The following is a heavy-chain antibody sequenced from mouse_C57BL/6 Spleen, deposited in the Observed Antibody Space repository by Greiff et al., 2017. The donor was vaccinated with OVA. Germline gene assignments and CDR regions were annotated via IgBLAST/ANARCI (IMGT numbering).Heavy chain of an antibody. V-gene: IGHV1-81*01. J-gene: IGHJ2*01. CDR2: IYPRSGNT. D-gene: IGHD1-1*01. CDR3: ARYYGSSLGYFDG. CDR1: GYTFTSYG. Sequence: QVQLQQSGAELARPGASVKLSCKASGYTFTSYGISWVKQRTGQGLEWIGEIYPRSGNTYYNEKFNGKATLTADKSSSTVYMELRSLTSEDSAVYFCARYYGSSLGYFDGWGQGTTLTASS.